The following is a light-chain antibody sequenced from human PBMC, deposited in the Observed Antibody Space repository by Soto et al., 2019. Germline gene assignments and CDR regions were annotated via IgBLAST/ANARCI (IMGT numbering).Light chain of an antibody. CDR2: LNSDGTH. J-gene: IGLJ7*01. V-gene: IGLV4-69*01. CDR1: SGHSSYA. Sequence: QLVLTQSPSASASLGDSVKLTCTLSSGHSSYAIAWHQQQPEKGPRYLMKLNSDGTHTKGDGIPARFSGSSSGAERYLTISSLQSEDEADYYCQTWGTAIVFGGGTQLTGL. CDR3: QTWGTAIV.